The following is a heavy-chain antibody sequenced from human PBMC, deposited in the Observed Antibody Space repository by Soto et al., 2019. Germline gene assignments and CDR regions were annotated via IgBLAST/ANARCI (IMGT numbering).Heavy chain of an antibody. Sequence: PGGSLRLSCAASRFTSGYHAMNWARQAPGKGLVWVSTISSNGENTHYADSVKGRFIISSDNSSNTVALQMNSLRVEDKAIYYCVSWVSAHFDSWGQGTLVTVSS. J-gene: IGHJ4*01. CDR2: ISSNGENT. CDR1: RFTSGYHA. V-gene: IGHV3-23*01. D-gene: IGHD6-13*01. CDR3: VSWVSAHFDS.